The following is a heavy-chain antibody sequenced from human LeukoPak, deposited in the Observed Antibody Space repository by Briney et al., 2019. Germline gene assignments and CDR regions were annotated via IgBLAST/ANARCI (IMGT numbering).Heavy chain of an antibody. Sequence: SETLSLTCTVSGGSVSSADYHWSWIRHPPGKALEWVGYIYHSGSTYYNPSLKSRVTISVDRSKNQFSLKLSSVTAADTAVYYCARIDYYGSGAIDYWGQGTLVTVSS. J-gene: IGHJ4*02. CDR3: ARIDYYGSGAIDY. CDR1: GGSVSSADYH. D-gene: IGHD3-10*01. CDR2: IYHSGST. V-gene: IGHV4-30-2*01.